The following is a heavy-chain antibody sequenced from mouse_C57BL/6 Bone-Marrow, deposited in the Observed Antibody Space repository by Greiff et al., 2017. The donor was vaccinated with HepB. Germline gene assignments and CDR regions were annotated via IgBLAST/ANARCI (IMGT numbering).Heavy chain of an antibody. V-gene: IGHV1-39*01. J-gene: IGHJ1*03. CDR3: ARTLITTVVATRYFDV. Sequence: EVQVVESGPELVKPGASVKISCKASGYSFTDYNMNWVKQSNGKSLEWIGVINPNYGTTSYNQKFKGKATLTVDQSSSTAYMQLNSLTSEDSAVYYCARTLITTVVATRYFDVWGTGTTVTVSS. D-gene: IGHD1-1*01. CDR2: INPNYGTT. CDR1: GYSFTDYN.